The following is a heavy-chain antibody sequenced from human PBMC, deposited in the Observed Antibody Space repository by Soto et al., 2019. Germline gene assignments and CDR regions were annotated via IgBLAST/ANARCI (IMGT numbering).Heavy chain of an antibody. CDR3: AKQAPYSNSWYEIDH. J-gene: IGHJ4*02. V-gene: IGHV3-23*01. CDR1: GFTFSSYG. Sequence: EVQLLESGGGLVQPGGSLRLSFAASGFTFSSYGINWVRQAPGKGLEWVSGISGSGDSTHYADSLKGRFTISRDNSKNTLYLQMNSLRAEDTAVYYCAKQAPYSNSWYEIDHWGQGTLVTVSS. CDR2: ISGSGDST. D-gene: IGHD6-13*01.